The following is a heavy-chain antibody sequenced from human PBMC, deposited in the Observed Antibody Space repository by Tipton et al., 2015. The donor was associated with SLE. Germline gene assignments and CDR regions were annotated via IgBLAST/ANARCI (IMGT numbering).Heavy chain of an antibody. D-gene: IGHD2-8*01. CDR2: IYTSGST. CDR3: ARDSNGSEAFDI. Sequence: TLSLTCTVSGGPISSGSYYWSWIRQPAGKGLEWIGRIYTSGSTNYNPSLKSRVTISVDTSKNQFSLKLSSVTAADTAVYYCARDSNGSEAFDIWGQGTMVTVSS. CDR1: GGPISSGSYY. V-gene: IGHV4-61*02. J-gene: IGHJ3*02.